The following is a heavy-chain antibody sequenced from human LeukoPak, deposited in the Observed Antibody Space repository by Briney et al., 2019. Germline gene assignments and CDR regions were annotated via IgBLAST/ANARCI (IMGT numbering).Heavy chain of an antibody. CDR2: VNSDGSRT. CDR3: LREPYYYDSSDFEEQ. Sequence: GGSLRLSCAASGFNFTSSWMHWVRQSPGKGLVWVSRVNSDGSRTTYADSVKGRFTISRDNAKNTLYLQMNSLRVEDTAMYYCLREPYYYDSSDFEEQWDQGALVTVSS. CDR1: GFNFTSSW. J-gene: IGHJ4*02. D-gene: IGHD3-22*01. V-gene: IGHV3-74*01.